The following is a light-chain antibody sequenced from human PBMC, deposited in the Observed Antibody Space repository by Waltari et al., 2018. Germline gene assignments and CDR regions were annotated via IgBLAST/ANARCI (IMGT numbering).Light chain of an antibody. CDR2: GNR. CDR1: DSNIGSGND. J-gene: IGLJ3*02. Sequence: QSVLTLPPSVSRAPGPRGTISCTGSDSNIGSGNDVPWYRQFPGTAPKLLIYGNRNRPSGVPDRFSASKSGTSASLAISGLQAEDEADYYCQSYDDSLSWVFGGGTKVTVL. CDR3: QSYDDSLSWV. V-gene: IGLV1-40*01.